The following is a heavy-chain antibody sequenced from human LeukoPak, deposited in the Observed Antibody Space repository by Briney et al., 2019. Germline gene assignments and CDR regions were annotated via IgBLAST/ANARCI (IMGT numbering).Heavy chain of an antibody. CDR1: GGSISSGDYY. CDR2: IYYSGST. D-gene: IGHD3-22*01. J-gene: IGHJ4*02. V-gene: IGHV4-30-4*01. Sequence: SQTLSLTCTVSGGSISSGDYYWSWIRQPPGKGLEWIGYIYYSGSTYYNPSLKSRVTISVDTSKSQFSLKLSSVTAADTAVYYCARYYDSSGTPDYWGQGTLVTVSS. CDR3: ARYYDSSGTPDY.